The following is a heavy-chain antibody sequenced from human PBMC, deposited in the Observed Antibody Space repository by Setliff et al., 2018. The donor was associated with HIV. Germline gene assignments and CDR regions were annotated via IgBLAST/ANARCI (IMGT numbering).Heavy chain of an antibody. CDR2: IYHSGST. Sequence: SETLSLTCALSGYSISNGYYWGWIRQPSGKGLEWIGSIYHSGSTFYNPSLRSRVTISVDTSQDQFSLRLTSVTPADTAVYYCAARNSGNPTRHFDYWGQGTLVTVSS. J-gene: IGHJ4*02. CDR3: AARNSGNPTRHFDY. CDR1: GYSISNGYY. D-gene: IGHD3-10*01. V-gene: IGHV4-38-2*01.